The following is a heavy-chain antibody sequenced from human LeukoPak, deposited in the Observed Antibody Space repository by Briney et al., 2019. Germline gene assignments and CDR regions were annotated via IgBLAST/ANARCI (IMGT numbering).Heavy chain of an antibody. Sequence: GGSLRLSCTASGFSLSRYWMSWVRQAPGKGLEWVANIRQDGDEKHYVDSVEGRLTISRDNAKNSVYLQMTSLRAEDTAVYFCAREGDTSPGLDYWGQGALVTVSS. CDR2: IRQDGDEK. V-gene: IGHV3-7*01. J-gene: IGHJ4*02. CDR1: GFSLSRYW. CDR3: AREGDTSPGLDY.